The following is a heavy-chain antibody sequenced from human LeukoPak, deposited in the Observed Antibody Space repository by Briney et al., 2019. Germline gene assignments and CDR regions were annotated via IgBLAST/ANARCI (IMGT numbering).Heavy chain of an antibody. Sequence: GGSLRLSCAASGFTFSSHWMSWVRQAPGKGLEWVANIKQDGSEKYYVDSVKGRFTISRDNAKNSLYLQMNSLRAEDTAVYYCARDRRYCTNGVCYIYFDYWGQGTLVTVSS. D-gene: IGHD2-8*01. CDR1: GFTFSSHW. CDR2: IKQDGSEK. CDR3: ARDRRYCTNGVCYIYFDY. J-gene: IGHJ4*02. V-gene: IGHV3-7*01.